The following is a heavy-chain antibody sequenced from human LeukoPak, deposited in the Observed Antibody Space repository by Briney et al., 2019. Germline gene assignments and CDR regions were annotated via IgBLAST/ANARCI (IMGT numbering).Heavy chain of an antibody. V-gene: IGHV4-59*12. CDR1: GGSISGYY. D-gene: IGHD5-24*01. CDR3: VRGQFFFAF. J-gene: IGHJ2*01. Sequence: SETLSLTCTVSGGSISGYYWSWIRQPPGKGLEWIGYIFYSGTTNYNPSLKSRVTISVDTSKDQFSLTLTSVTAADTAVYYCVRGQFFFAFWGRGTPVTVSS. CDR2: IFYSGTT.